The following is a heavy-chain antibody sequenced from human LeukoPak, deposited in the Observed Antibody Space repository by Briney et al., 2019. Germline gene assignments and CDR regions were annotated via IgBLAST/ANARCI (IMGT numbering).Heavy chain of an antibody. J-gene: IGHJ4*02. Sequence: SETLSLTCTVSGGSISSYYWSWIRQPPGEGLEWIGYIYYSGTTNYNPSLKSRVTISLDTSKKQFSLKLSSVTAADTAVYYCARDHYYDSSGYYSRNDYWGQGTLVTVPS. V-gene: IGHV4-59*01. CDR3: ARDHYYDSSGYYSRNDY. CDR1: GGSISSYY. D-gene: IGHD3-22*01. CDR2: IYYSGTT.